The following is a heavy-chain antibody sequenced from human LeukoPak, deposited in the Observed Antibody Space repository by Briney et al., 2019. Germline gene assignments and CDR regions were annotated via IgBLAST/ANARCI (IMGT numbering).Heavy chain of an antibody. CDR1: GFTFSSYG. J-gene: IGHJ4*02. CDR2: ILYDGSNK. D-gene: IGHD3-10*01. Sequence: GSLRLSSAASGFTFSSYGMHWVRRAPGKGLVWVAFILYDGSNKYYSASVKDRFTISRDNSKNKLYLQKNSLLTEDTTDKYYADSEKGRFTISRDNSKNTLYLQMNSLRAEDTAVYYCAKGSGLYYYDSSWFAYYFDYWGQGTLVTVSS. CDR3: ADSEKGRFTISRDNSKNTLYLQMNSLRAEDTAVYYCAKGSGLYYYDSSWFAYYFDY. V-gene: IGHV3-30*02.